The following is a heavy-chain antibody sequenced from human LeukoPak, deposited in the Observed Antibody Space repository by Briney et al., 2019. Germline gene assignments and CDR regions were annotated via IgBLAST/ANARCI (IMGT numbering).Heavy chain of an antibody. CDR3: AKVSTSDYGYYGYYYYYMDV. CDR1: GFTFSSYG. V-gene: IGHV3-30*02. Sequence: GGSLRLSCAASGFTFSSYGMHWVRQAPGKGLEWVAFIRYDGSNKYYADSVKGRFTISRDNSKNTLYLQMNSLRAEDTAVSYCAKVSTSDYGYYGYYYYYMDVWGKGTTVTISS. D-gene: IGHD4-17*01. CDR2: IRYDGSNK. J-gene: IGHJ6*03.